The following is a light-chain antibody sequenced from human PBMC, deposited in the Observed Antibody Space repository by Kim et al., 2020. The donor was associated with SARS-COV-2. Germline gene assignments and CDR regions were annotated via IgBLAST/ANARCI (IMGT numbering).Light chain of an antibody. Sequence: QSALTQSPSASGSPGQSVTISCTGTSSDVGVYNYVSWYQQHPGKAPKLMIYEVNKRPSGVPDRFSGSKSGNTASLTVSGLQAEDEADYYCSSYAGSNSFVFGTGTKVTVL. CDR1: SSDVGVYNY. V-gene: IGLV2-8*01. CDR2: EVN. CDR3: SSYAGSNSFV. J-gene: IGLJ1*01.